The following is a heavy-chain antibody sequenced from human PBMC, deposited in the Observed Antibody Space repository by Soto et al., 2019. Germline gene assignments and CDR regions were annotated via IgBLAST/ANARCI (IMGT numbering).Heavy chain of an antibody. J-gene: IGHJ6*02. Sequence: GGSLRLSCAASGFTFSSYAMHWVRQAPGKGLERVAVISYDGSNKYYADSVKGRFTISRDNSKNTLYLQMNSLRAEDTAVYYCARGGSGSDYGAYYYYGMDVWGQGTTVTVSS. CDR2: ISYDGSNK. V-gene: IGHV3-30-3*01. CDR3: ARGGSGSDYGAYYYYGMDV. CDR1: GFTFSSYA. D-gene: IGHD3-10*01.